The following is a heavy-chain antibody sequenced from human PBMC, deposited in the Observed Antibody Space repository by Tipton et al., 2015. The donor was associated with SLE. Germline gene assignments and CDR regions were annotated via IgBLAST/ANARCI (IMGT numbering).Heavy chain of an antibody. Sequence: TLSLTCTVSGGSISTFQWSWILQTPGKGLEWIGNVFFSANTKYSPSLKSRVTISVDTSKNELSLNLSPVTAADTAVYYCARDMDLYGGDPGHYFDYWGQGARVTVSS. CDR2: VFFSANT. V-gene: IGHV4-59*07. CDR3: ARDMDLYGGDPGHYFDY. J-gene: IGHJ4*02. D-gene: IGHD4-23*01. CDR1: GGSISTFQ.